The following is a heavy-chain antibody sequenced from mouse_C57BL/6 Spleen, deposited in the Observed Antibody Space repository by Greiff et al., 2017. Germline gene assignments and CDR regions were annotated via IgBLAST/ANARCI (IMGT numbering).Heavy chain of an antibody. CDR1: GFTFSSYT. D-gene: IGHD1-1*01. Sequence: EVHLVESGGGLVKPGGSLKLSCAASGFTFSSYTMSWVRQTPEKRLEWVATISGGGGNTYYPGSVKGRFTISRDNAKNTLYLQMSSLRSEDTALYYCARRTVVAPYFDYWGQGTTLTVSS. CDR3: ARRTVVAPYFDY. CDR2: ISGGGGNT. V-gene: IGHV5-9*01. J-gene: IGHJ2*01.